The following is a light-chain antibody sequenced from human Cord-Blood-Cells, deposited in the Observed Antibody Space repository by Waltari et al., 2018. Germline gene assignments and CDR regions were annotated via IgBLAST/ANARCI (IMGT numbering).Light chain of an antibody. CDR2: EGS. CDR1: SSDVGSYNL. J-gene: IGLJ2*01. CDR3: CSYAGSSTVV. V-gene: IGLV2-23*01. Sequence: QSALTQPASVSGSPGQSITISCTETSSDVGSYNLVPWYQQHPGQAPKLMIYEGSKRPAGVCYRCSGSKSGNTASLTISGLQADDEADYYCCSYAGSSTVVFGGGTKLTVL.